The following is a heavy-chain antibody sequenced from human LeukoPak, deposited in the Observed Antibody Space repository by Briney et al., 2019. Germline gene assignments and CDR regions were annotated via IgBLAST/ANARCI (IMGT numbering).Heavy chain of an antibody. J-gene: IGHJ4*02. D-gene: IGHD3-3*01. V-gene: IGHV7-4-1*02. CDR1: GYTFTSYD. CDR2: INTNTGNP. Sequence: GASVKVSCRASGYTFTSYDINWVRQAPGQGLEWMGWINTNTGNPTYAQGFTGRFVFSLDTSVSTAYLQISSLKAEDTAVYYCARLPEYYDFWSGYSTQVDYWGQGTLVTVSS. CDR3: ARLPEYYDFWSGYSTQVDY.